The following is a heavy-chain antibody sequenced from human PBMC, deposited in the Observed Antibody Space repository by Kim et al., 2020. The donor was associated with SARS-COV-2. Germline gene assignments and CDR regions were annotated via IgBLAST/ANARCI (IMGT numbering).Heavy chain of an antibody. D-gene: IGHD3-3*01. Sequence: SVKVSCKASGGTFSSYAISWVRQAPGQGLEWMGGIIPIFGTANYAQKFQGRVTITADESTSTAYMELSSLRSEDTAVYYCARGGVLRFLDSPRGHYYYYYGMDVWGQGTTVTVSS. CDR2: IIPIFGTA. V-gene: IGHV1-69*13. CDR3: ARGGVLRFLDSPRGHYYYYYGMDV. J-gene: IGHJ6*02. CDR1: GGTFSSYA.